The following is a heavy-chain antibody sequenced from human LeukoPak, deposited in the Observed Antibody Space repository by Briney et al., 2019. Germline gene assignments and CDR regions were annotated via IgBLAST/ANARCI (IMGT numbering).Heavy chain of an antibody. CDR2: INPNSGGT. Sequence: ASVKVSCKASGYTFTGYYMHWVRQAPGQGLEWMGWINPNSGGTNYARKFQGRVTMTRDTSISTAYMELSRLRSDDTAVYYCARAGYCSSTTCYDWFDPWGQGTLVTVSS. CDR1: GYTFTGYY. V-gene: IGHV1-2*02. J-gene: IGHJ5*02. CDR3: ARAGYCSSTTCYDWFDP. D-gene: IGHD2-2*03.